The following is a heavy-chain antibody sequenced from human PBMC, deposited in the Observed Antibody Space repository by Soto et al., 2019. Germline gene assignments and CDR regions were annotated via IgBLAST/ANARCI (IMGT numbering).Heavy chain of an antibody. J-gene: IGHJ4*02. Sequence: QITLKESGPALVKPTQTLTLTCTFSGFSLSTSGVGVGWIRQPPGEALEWLALICWDDYKHCSPSLESRLTTHTDPSKSPSVRKVPTSDPVAPATCLCVDKGGGDRIIDYWGQGTLVSVSS. D-gene: IGHD3-16*01. CDR2: ICWDDYK. V-gene: IGHV2-5*02. CDR1: GFSLSTSGVG. CDR3: VDKGGGDRIIDY.